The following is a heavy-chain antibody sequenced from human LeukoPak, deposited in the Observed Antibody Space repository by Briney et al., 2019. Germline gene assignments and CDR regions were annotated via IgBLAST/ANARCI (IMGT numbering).Heavy chain of an antibody. Sequence: ASVKVSCKASGYTFTSYDINWVRQATGQGLEWMGWMNPNSGNTGYAQKFQGRVTMTRNTSISTAYMELSSLRSEDTAVYYCARGFKYYDFWSGYYNPYYYYGMDVWGQGTTVTVSS. CDR3: ARGFKYYDFWSGYYNPYYYYGMDV. CDR2: MNPNSGNT. J-gene: IGHJ6*02. D-gene: IGHD3-3*01. CDR1: GYTFTSYD. V-gene: IGHV1-8*01.